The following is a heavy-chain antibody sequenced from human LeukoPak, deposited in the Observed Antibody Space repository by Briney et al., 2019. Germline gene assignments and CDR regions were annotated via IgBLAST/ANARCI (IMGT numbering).Heavy chain of an antibody. CDR3: ARSLRYYYDSSGYSGYFDY. V-gene: IGHV1-2*06. J-gene: IGHJ4*02. CDR1: GYTFTGYY. D-gene: IGHD3-22*01. CDR2: INPNSGGT. Sequence: ASVKVSCKASGYTFTGYYMHWVRQAPGQGLEWMGRINPNSGGTNYAQKFQGRVTMTRDTSISTAYMELSRLGSDDTAVYYCARSLRYYYDSSGYSGYFDYWGQGTLVTVSS.